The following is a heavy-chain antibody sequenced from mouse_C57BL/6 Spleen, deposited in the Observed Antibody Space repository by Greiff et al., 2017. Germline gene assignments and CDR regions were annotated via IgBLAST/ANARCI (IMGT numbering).Heavy chain of an antibody. J-gene: IGHJ4*01. CDR3: ARWRGYGYAMDY. V-gene: IGHV7-3*01. CDR2: IRNKANGYTT. D-gene: IGHD2-2*01. CDR1: GFTFTDYY. Sequence: EVKLMESGGGLVQPGGSLSLSCAASGFTFTDYYMSWVRQPPGKALEWLGFIRNKANGYTTEYSASVKGRFTISRDNSQSILYLQMNALRAEDSATYYCARWRGYGYAMDYWGQGTSVTVSS.